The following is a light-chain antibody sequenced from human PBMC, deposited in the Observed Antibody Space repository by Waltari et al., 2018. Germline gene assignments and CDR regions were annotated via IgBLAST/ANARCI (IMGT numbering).Light chain of an antibody. CDR1: KSISKS. CDR3: QKYEALPAT. CDR2: EAS. J-gene: IGKJ1*01. V-gene: IGKV3-20*01. Sequence: SCRASKSISKSLFWYQQKPGQAPRLLIYEASIRATGIPDRFSGSGSGTDFSLIISRLEPEDFAVYYCQKYEALPATFGQGTKVEIK.